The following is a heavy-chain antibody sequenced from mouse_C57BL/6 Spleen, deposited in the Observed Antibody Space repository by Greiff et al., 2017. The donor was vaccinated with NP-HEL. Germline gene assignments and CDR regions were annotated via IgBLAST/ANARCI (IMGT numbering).Heavy chain of an antibody. J-gene: IGHJ4*01. Sequence: EVQLQESGPGLVKPSQSLSLTCSVTGYSITIGYYWNWIRQFPGNKLEWMGYISYNGGNNYNPSLKNRISSTRDTSKNQFFLKLNSVTTEDTATYYCARGDDYEGGDYWGQGTSVTVSS. D-gene: IGHD2-4*01. CDR3: ARGDDYEGGDY. CDR2: ISYNGGN. V-gene: IGHV3-6*01. CDR1: GYSITIGYY.